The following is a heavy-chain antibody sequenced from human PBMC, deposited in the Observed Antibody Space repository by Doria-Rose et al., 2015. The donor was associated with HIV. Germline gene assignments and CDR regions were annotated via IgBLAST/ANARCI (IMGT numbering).Heavy chain of an antibody. CDR1: ISCYY. D-gene: IGHD3-10*01. Sequence: ISCYYWNWIRQPPGKGLEWIGYIYSSGSTHYNSSLKSRVTISIDTSKNQFSLKLSSVTAADTAVYYCARFRPSRGIYYSLDVWGKGTTVTVSS. CDR2: IYSSGST. CDR3: ARFRPSRGIYYSLDV. J-gene: IGHJ6*03. V-gene: IGHV4-4*09.